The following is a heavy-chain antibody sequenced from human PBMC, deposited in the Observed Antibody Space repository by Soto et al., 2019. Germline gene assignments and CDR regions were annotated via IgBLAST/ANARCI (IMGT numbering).Heavy chain of an antibody. J-gene: IGHJ4*02. D-gene: IGHD6-13*01. Sequence: QVQLVESGGGVVQPGRSLRLSCAASGFTFSSYAMHWVRQTAGKGLEWVAVISYDGSNKYYADSVKGRFTISRDNSKNTLYLQMNSLRAEDTAVYYCARDLAAAGTGDYWGQGTLVTVSS. CDR1: GFTFSSYA. CDR2: ISYDGSNK. CDR3: ARDLAAAGTGDY. V-gene: IGHV3-30-3*01.